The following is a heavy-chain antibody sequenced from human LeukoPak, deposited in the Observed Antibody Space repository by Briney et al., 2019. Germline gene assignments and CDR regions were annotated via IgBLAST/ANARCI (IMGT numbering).Heavy chain of an antibody. CDR3: ARITMVRGGTYWFYP. CDR2: IYPGGSDT. D-gene: IGHD3-10*01. Sequence: GESLKISCKGSGYRFNRYWIGWVRQMPGKGLEWMGIIYPGGSDTRYSPSFQGQVTISADKSISTAYLQWSSLKASDTAMYYCARITMVRGGTYWFYPSGQGTLVTVSS. V-gene: IGHV5-51*01. J-gene: IGHJ5*02. CDR1: GYRFNRYW.